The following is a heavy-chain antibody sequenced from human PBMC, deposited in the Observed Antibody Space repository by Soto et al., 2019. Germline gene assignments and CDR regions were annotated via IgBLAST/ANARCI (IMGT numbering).Heavy chain of an antibody. CDR2: ISSSGSTI. CDR3: ARIVGASCLDY. CDR1: GFTFSSYE. V-gene: IGHV3-48*03. Sequence: EVQLVESGGGLVQPGGSLRLSCAASGFTFSSYEMNWIRQAPGKGLEWVSYISSSGSTIYYADSVKGRFTISRDNAKNSLYLQMNSLRAEDTAVYYCARIVGASCLDYWGQGTLVTVSS. J-gene: IGHJ4*02. D-gene: IGHD1-26*01.